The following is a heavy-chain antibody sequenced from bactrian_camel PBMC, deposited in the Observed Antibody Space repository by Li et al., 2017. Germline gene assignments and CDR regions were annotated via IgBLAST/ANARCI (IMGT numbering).Heavy chain of an antibody. CDR3: AAAYGGSWYCVPMLLKDYFSY. CDR1: VYTSGFWC. D-gene: IGHD6*01. J-gene: IGHJ4*01. V-gene: IGHV3S55*01. CDR2: IDSQGLS. Sequence: HVQLVESGGGSVQAGGSLRLSCKPNVYTSGFWCMGWFRHGPGQEGVAYIDSQGLSTYADAVKGRFSISRDNDKKTLYLQMNRLKPEDTAMYYCAAAYGGSWYCVPMLLKDYFSYWGQGTQVTVS.